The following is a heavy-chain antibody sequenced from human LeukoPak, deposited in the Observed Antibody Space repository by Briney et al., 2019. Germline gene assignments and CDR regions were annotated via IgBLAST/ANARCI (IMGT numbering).Heavy chain of an antibody. D-gene: IGHD2-21*01. V-gene: IGHV3-30*02. J-gene: IGHJ3*02. CDR1: GFTFDDYG. CDR2: IRYDGSNK. Sequence: GGSLRLSCAASGFTFDDYGMSWVRQAPGKGLEWVAFIRYDGSNKYYADSVKGRFTISRDNSKNTLYLQMNSLRAEDTAVYYCAKVWCGGDCHDAFDIWGQGTMVTVSS. CDR3: AKVWCGGDCHDAFDI.